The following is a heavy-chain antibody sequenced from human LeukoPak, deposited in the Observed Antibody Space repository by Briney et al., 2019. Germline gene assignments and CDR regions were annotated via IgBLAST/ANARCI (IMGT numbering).Heavy chain of an antibody. CDR1: GGSFSGYY. CDR3: ARSVDTAIWP. D-gene: IGHD5-18*01. CDR2: INHSGST. J-gene: IGHJ5*02. Sequence: SETLSLTCGVYGGSFSGYYWSWIRQPPGKGLEWIGEINHSGSTNYNPSLKSRVTISLDTSKNQFSLKVTSVTAADTAVYYCARSVDTAIWPWGQGTLVTVSS. V-gene: IGHV4-34*01.